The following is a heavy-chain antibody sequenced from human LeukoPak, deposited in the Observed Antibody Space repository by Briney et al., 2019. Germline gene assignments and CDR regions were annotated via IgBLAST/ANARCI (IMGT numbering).Heavy chain of an antibody. Sequence: GGSLRLSCAGSGFTLSSNWMHWVRQAPGKGLVWVSRIYSDGSRTNYADSVKGRFTISGDNAKNTQYLQMNSLRAEDTAVYHCTRSGRGGAFDIWGQGTMVTVSS. CDR3: TRSGRGGAFDI. V-gene: IGHV3-74*01. J-gene: IGHJ3*02. CDR2: IYSDGSRT. CDR1: GFTLSSNW. D-gene: IGHD1-26*01.